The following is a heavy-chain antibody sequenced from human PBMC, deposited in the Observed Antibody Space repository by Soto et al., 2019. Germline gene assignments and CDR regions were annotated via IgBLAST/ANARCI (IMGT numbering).Heavy chain of an antibody. CDR3: ARAPGDYLYFQH. CDR2: IYHSGST. J-gene: IGHJ1*01. CDR1: GGSISSGGYS. V-gene: IGHV4-30-2*01. Sequence: QLQLQESGSGLVKPSQTLSLTCAVSGGSISSGGYSWSWIRQPPGKGLEWIGYIYHSGSTYYNPSPKGRVTIAVARSKNQFSLKLSSVTAADTAVYYCARAPGDYLYFQHWGQGTLVTVSS. D-gene: IGHD4-17*01.